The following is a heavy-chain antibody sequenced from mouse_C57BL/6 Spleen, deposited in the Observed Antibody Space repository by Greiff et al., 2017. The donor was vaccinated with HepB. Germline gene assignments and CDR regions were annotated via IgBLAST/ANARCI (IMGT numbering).Heavy chain of an antibody. V-gene: IGHV1-9*01. Sequence: QVQLQQSGAELMKPGASVKLSCKATGYTFTGYWIEWVKQRPGHGLEWIGEILPGSGSTNYNEKFKGKATFTADTSSNTAYMQLSSLTTEDSAIYYCARFTLYYGNYGAWFAYWGQGTLVTVSA. CDR2: ILPGSGST. CDR3: ARFTLYYGNYGAWFAY. J-gene: IGHJ3*01. D-gene: IGHD2-1*01. CDR1: GYTFTGYW.